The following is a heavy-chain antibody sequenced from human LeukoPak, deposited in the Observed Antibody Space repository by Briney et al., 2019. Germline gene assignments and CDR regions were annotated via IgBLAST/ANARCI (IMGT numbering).Heavy chain of an antibody. CDR1: GFTFSSYA. CDR2: ISGSCGST. J-gene: IGHJ4*02. V-gene: IGHV3-23*01. Sequence: GGSLRLSCAASGFTFSSYAMSWVRQAPGKGREGVSSISGSCGSTYYADSVKGRFTISRDNSTTTLYLQMNSLRDEDTAVYYCAKSGYSSGWYGGSKRWLQIGFDYWGQGTLVTVSS. CDR3: AKSGYSSGWYGGSKRWLQIGFDY. D-gene: IGHD6-19*01.